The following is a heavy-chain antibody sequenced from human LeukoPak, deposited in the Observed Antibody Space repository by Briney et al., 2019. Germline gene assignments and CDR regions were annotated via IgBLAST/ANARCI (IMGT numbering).Heavy chain of an antibody. CDR3: AKVVGVTGIDP. CDR1: GFTFGNYA. Sequence: GGSLRLSCAASGFTFGNYAMSWVRQAPGKGLEWVSAISGSGGSTYYADSVKGRFTISRDNSKNTLYLQMNSLRAEDTAVYYCAKVVGVTGIDPWGQGTLVTVSS. D-gene: IGHD1-26*01. CDR2: ISGSGGST. V-gene: IGHV3-23*01. J-gene: IGHJ5*02.